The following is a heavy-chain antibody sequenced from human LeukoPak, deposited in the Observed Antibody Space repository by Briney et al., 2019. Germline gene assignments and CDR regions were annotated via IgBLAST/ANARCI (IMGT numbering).Heavy chain of an antibody. CDR3: AKDIMIVVVTAPDY. V-gene: IGHV3-30*18. CDR2: ISYDGSNK. Sequence: GGSLRLSCAASRFTFSSYGMHWVRQAPGKGLEWVAVISYDGSNKYYADSVKGRFTISRDNSKNTLYLQMNSLRAEDTAVYYCAKDIMIVVVTAPDYWGQGTLVTVSS. D-gene: IGHD3-22*01. J-gene: IGHJ4*02. CDR1: RFTFSSYG.